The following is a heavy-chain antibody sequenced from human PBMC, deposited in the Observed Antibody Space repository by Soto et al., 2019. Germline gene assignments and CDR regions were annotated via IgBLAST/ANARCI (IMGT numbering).Heavy chain of an antibody. J-gene: IGHJ5*01. CDR3: ARGIVVLTAATTAWFYP. Sequence: ASVKVSCKASGHTFTSYGISWVRQAPGQGLEWMGWISAYNGNTNYAQKLQGRVTMTTDTSTSTAYMELRSLRSDDTAVYYCARGIVVLTAATTAWFYPRAQGTLLPVSS. D-gene: IGHD2-2*01. V-gene: IGHV1-18*01. CDR1: GHTFTSYG. CDR2: ISAYNGNT.